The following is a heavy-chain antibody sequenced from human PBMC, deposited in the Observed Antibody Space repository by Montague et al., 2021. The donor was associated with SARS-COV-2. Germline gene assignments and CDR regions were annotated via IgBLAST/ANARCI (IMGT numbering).Heavy chain of an antibody. D-gene: IGHD6-19*01. Sequence: SLSLSLSASGFTFSSYSMNWVRQAPGKGLEWVSSINSSSSYIYYADSVKGRFTISRDNAKNSLYLQMNSLRAEDTAVYYCARVGGSGWYVDYWGQGTLVTVSS. J-gene: IGHJ4*02. CDR2: INSSSSYI. CDR1: GFTFSSYS. CDR3: ARVGGSGWYVDY. V-gene: IGHV3-21*01.